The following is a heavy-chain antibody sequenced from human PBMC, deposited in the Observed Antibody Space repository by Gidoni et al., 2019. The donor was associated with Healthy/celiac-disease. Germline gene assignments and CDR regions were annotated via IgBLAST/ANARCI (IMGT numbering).Heavy chain of an antibody. CDR1: GFTFRSYS. CDR2: ISSSSSYI. Sequence: EVQLVESGGGLVKPGGSLKLSCAPSGFTFRSYSMNWVRQAPGKGLEWVASISSSSSYIYYADSVKGRFTISRDNAKSSLYLQMNSLRAEDTAVYYCARDEGLNYYYGMDVWGQGTTVTVSS. J-gene: IGHJ6*02. V-gene: IGHV3-21*01. CDR3: ARDEGLNYYYGMDV.